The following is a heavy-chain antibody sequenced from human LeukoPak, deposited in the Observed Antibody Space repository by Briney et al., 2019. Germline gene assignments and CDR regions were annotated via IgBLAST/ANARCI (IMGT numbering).Heavy chain of an antibody. CDR1: GGSISSSTYY. D-gene: IGHD3-10*01. Sequence: SETLPLTCTVSGGSISSSTYYWGWLRQPPGKGLEWIGSIYHSGSTYYNPSLKSRVTISLDTSKNQFSLKLSSVTAADTAVYYCARDYGSGSSQFDYWGQGTLVTVSS. V-gene: IGHV4-39*07. CDR3: ARDYGSGSSQFDY. J-gene: IGHJ4*02. CDR2: IYHSGST.